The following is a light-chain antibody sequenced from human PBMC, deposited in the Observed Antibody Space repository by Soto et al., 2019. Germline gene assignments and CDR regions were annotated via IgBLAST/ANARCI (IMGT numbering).Light chain of an antibody. Sequence: DIVMTQSPLSLPVTPGEPASISCRSSQSLLHNNGYNYLDWYLQKPGQSPQLLIYLGSNRASGVPDRFSGSGSGTDFTLTINNLQPEDFATYYCQQPPYTFGPGTKVDIK. J-gene: IGKJ3*01. CDR1: QSLLHNNGYNY. CDR2: LGS. V-gene: IGKV2-28*01. CDR3: QQPPYT.